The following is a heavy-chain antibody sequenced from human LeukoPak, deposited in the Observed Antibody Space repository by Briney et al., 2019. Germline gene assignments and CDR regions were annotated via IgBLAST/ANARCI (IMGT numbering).Heavy chain of an antibody. V-gene: IGHV3-74*01. CDR1: GFTFSSYW. CDR3: ARYSSSLGAFDY. Sequence: GGSLRLSCAASGFTFSSYWMHWVRQAPGKGLVWVSRINSDGSSTSYADSVKGRFTISRDNAKNTLYLQMNNLRAEDTAVYYCARYSSSLGAFDYWGQGTLVTVSS. CDR2: INSDGSST. D-gene: IGHD6-6*01. J-gene: IGHJ4*02.